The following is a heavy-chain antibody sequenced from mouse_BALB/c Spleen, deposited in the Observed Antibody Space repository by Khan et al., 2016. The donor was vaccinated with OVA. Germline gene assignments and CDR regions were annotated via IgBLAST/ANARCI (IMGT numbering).Heavy chain of an antibody. CDR2: INYSGST. CDR1: GYSITSDYA. D-gene: IGHD2-3*01. J-gene: IGHJ4*01. V-gene: IGHV3-2*02. Sequence: EVQLQESGPGLVNPSQSLSLTCTVTGYSITSDYAWNWIRQSPGNKLEWMGYINYSGSTNYNPALKSRISITLDTSNNHFFLPLNSVTTKDKATYYCARDGSRYNYAMDYWGQGTSVTVSS. CDR3: ARDGSRYNYAMDY.